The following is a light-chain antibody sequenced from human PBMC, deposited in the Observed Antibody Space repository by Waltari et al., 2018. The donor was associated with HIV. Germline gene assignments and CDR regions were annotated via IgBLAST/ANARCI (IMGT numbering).Light chain of an antibody. Sequence: EIVLTQSPATLSVFPGDRATLSCRASQSVSTKLAWYRQKPGQSPRLLIYDASTRATGIPARFSGSGSGTEFTLTISSLQSGDFALYFCQQYSTWPPWTFGQGTQLEIK. CDR3: QQYSTWPPWT. CDR1: QSVSTK. V-gene: IGKV3-15*01. CDR2: DAS. J-gene: IGKJ1*01.